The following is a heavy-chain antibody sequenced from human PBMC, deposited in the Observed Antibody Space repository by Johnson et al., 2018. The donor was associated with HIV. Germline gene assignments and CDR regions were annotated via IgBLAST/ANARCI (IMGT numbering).Heavy chain of an antibody. CDR3: ARATYYYDTSGYLTRPRAFDV. Sequence: VQLVESGGGVARPGGSLRLSCEASGFTFDEYDMSWVRQGPGKGLEWVSGINWNGGTPGYADSVKGRLTISRDNAKNSLYLEMNSLRVEDTALYYCARATYYYDTSGYLTRPRAFDVWGLGTMVTVSS. CDR2: INWNGGTP. V-gene: IGHV3-20*04. D-gene: IGHD3-22*01. J-gene: IGHJ3*01. CDR1: GFTFDEYD.